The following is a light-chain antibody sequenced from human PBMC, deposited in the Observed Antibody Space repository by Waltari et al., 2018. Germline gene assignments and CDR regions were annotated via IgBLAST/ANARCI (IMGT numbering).Light chain of an antibody. V-gene: IGLV1-40*01. J-gene: IGLJ2*01. CDR2: GKN. Sequence: QSVLTQPPSVSGAAGQRVTLSCTVSSSNIGAGFDVHWYQQLPGTAPKLLIWGKNIGPSGVPDLFSASKSCTSASLVITGLQAEDEADYYCQTYDVSLSGSVFGGGTKLTVL. CDR1: SSNIGAGFD. CDR3: QTYDVSLSGSV.